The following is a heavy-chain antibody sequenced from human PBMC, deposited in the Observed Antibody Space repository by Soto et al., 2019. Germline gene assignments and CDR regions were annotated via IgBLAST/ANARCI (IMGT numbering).Heavy chain of an antibody. J-gene: IGHJ6*02. V-gene: IGHV1-69*12. CDR3: ARDPTYYDSSGYPPYDCYGMDV. D-gene: IGHD3-22*01. Sequence: QVQLVQSGAEVKKPGSSVKVSCKASGGTFSSYAISWVRQAPGQGLEWMGGIIPIFGTANYAQKFQGRVTITADESTSTAYMELSSLRSEETAVYYCARDPTYYDSSGYPPYDCYGMDVWGQGTTVTVSS. CDR2: IIPIFGTA. CDR1: GGTFSSYA.